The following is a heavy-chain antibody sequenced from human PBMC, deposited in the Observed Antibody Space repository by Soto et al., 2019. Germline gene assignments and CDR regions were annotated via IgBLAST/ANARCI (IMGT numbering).Heavy chain of an antibody. CDR3: ASSLLTPFDY. CDR1: GITFSSYW. CDR2: INSDGSST. V-gene: IGHV3-74*01. Sequence: EVQLVESGGGLVQPGGSLRLSCAASGITFSSYWMHWVRQVPGKGLEWFSRINSDGSSTSYADSVKGRITISRDNAKNILYLHMNSLRAEDTEVYYCASSLLTPFDYRGQGTLVTVSS. J-gene: IGHJ4*02. D-gene: IGHD7-27*01.